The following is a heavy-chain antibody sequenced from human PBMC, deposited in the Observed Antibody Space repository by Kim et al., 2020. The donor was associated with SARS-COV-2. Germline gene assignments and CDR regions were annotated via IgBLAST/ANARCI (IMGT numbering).Heavy chain of an antibody. Sequence: ASVNVSCKVSGYTLTELSMHWVRQAPGKGLEWMGGFDPEDGETIYAQKFQGRVTMTEDTSTDTAYMELSSLRSEDTAVYYCATASYYYDSIGYYKLFDYWGQGTLVTVSS. D-gene: IGHD3-22*01. J-gene: IGHJ4*02. CDR1: GYTLTELS. CDR3: ATASYYYDSIGYYKLFDY. CDR2: FDPEDGET. V-gene: IGHV1-24*01.